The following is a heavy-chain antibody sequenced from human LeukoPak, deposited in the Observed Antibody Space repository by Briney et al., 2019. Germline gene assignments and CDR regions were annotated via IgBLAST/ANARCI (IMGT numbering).Heavy chain of an antibody. J-gene: IGHJ3*02. CDR2: IYTGGST. V-gene: IGHV4-4*07. CDR3: ASRTTYDAFDI. Sequence: PSETLSLTCTVSGGSISSYYWSWIRQPAGKGLEWIGRIYTGGSTNYNPSLKSRVTMSVDTSKNQFSLKLSSVTAADTAVYDCASRTTYDAFDIWGHGTMVTVSS. CDR1: GGSISSYY. D-gene: IGHD2/OR15-2a*01.